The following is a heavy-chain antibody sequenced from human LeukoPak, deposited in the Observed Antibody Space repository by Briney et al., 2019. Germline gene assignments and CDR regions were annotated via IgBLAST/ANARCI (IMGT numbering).Heavy chain of an antibody. CDR1: GVSFSTYY. Sequence: PSETLSLACDVSGVSFSTYYWSWIRQSPEKGLEWIGEVNHSGYTNYNPSLKGRVTISVDTSKNQFSLKLSSVTAADTAVYYCARQLYGSDYWRHGTLVTVSS. CDR2: VNHSGYT. V-gene: IGHV4-34*01. CDR3: ARQLYGSDY. J-gene: IGHJ4*01. D-gene: IGHD4-17*01.